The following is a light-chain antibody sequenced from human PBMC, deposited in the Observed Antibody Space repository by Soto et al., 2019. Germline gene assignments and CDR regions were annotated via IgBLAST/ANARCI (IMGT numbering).Light chain of an antibody. Sequence: EIVLTQSPGTLSLSPGERAILSCRASQSIRNTYLAWYQQKPGQAPRLLIHGASTRATGIPDGFTGSGSGTDFTLTISRLEPEDFAVYYCQQYGNSPLMFTFGPGTKVDIK. CDR3: QQYGNSPLMFT. V-gene: IGKV3-20*01. J-gene: IGKJ3*01. CDR1: QSIRNTY. CDR2: GAS.